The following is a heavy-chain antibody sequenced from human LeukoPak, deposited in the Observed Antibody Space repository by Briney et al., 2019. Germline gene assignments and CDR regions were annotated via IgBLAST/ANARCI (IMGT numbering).Heavy chain of an antibody. CDR3: AGRPDFWSGFGSRNDAFDI. Sequence: SETLSLTCTVSGGSISSSSYYWGWIRQPPGKGLEWIGSIYYSGSTYYNPSLESRVTISVDTSKNQFSLKLSSVTAADTAVYYCAGRPDFWSGFGSRNDAFDIWGQGTMVTVSS. CDR2: IYYSGST. V-gene: IGHV4-39*01. CDR1: GGSISSSSYY. D-gene: IGHD3-3*01. J-gene: IGHJ3*02.